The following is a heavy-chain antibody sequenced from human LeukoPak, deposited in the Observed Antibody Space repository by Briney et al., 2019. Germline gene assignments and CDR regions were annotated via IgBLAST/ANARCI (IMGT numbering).Heavy chain of an antibody. CDR3: ARAATVTPYYFDY. CDR1: GYTFTSYD. V-gene: IGHV1-8*01. J-gene: IGHJ4*02. Sequence: GASVKVSCKASGYTFTSYDINWVRQATGQGLEWMGWMNPNSGNTGYAQKFQGRVTMTRNTSISTAYMELSRLRSDDTAVYYCARAATVTPYYFDYWGQGTLVTVSS. D-gene: IGHD4-17*01. CDR2: MNPNSGNT.